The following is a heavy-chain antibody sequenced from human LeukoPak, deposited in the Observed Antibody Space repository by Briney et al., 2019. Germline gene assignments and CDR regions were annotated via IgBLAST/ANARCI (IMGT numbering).Heavy chain of an antibody. V-gene: IGHV3-74*01. D-gene: IGHD4-17*01. CDR3: ARVSGDYGDYGPGGY. CDR2: INSDGSST. Sequence: GGSLRFSCAASGFTFSSYWMHWVRQAPGKGLVWVSRINSDGSSTSYADSVKGRFTISRDNAKNTLYLQMNSLRAEDTAVYYCARVSGDYGDYGPGGYWGQGTLVTVSS. J-gene: IGHJ4*02. CDR1: GFTFSSYW.